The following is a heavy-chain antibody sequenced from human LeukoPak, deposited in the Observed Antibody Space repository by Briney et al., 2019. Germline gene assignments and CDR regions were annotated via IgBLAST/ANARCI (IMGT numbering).Heavy chain of an antibody. CDR2: ISYSSIYI. CDR3: ARANTNGYTYGNFDY. Sequence: PGGSLRLSCASSGFSFSTYSMNWVRLAPGKGLEWVSSISYSSIYIYYADSVKGRFTISRDDAQNSLYLQMNNLRADGTAVYYCARANTNGYTYGNFDYWGQGTLVTVSS. V-gene: IGHV3-21*01. D-gene: IGHD5-18*01. CDR1: GFSFSTYS. J-gene: IGHJ4*02.